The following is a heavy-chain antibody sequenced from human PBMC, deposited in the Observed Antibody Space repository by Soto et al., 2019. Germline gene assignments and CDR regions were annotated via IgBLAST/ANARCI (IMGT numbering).Heavy chain of an antibody. Sequence: SETLSLTCTVSGGSISSYYWSWIRQPPGKGLEWIGYIYYSGSTNYNPSLKSRVTISVDTSKNQFSLKLSSVTAADTAVYYCASSWGSYRQSRPYRGPDTFDYWGQGTLVTVSS. CDR2: IYYSGST. D-gene: IGHD3-16*02. J-gene: IGHJ4*02. CDR3: ASSWGSYRQSRPYRGPDTFDY. CDR1: GGSISSYY. V-gene: IGHV4-59*08.